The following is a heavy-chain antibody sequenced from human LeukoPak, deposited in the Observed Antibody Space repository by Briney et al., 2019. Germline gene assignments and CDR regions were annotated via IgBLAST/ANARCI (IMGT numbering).Heavy chain of an antibody. CDR3: AKKGYSGYDRYFDY. CDR2: ISGSGVTT. V-gene: IGHV3-23*01. J-gene: IGHJ4*02. CDR1: GFTFSSYA. D-gene: IGHD5-12*01. Sequence: GGSLRLSCAATGFTFSSYAMSWVRQAPGKGLEWVSAISGSGVTTYYADSVKGRFTISRDDSKNTLFLQMSSLRAEDTAVYYCAKKGYSGYDRYFDYWGQGTLVTVSS.